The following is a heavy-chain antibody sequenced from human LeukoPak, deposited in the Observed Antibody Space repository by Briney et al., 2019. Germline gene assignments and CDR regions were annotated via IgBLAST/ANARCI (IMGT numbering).Heavy chain of an antibody. CDR1: GFTFSSYW. V-gene: IGHV3-74*01. CDR3: ARDDGGHDGALDY. Sequence: GGSLRLSSAASGFTFSSYWMHWVRQAPGKGLVWVSRINSDGSSTSYADSVKGRFTISRDNAKNTLYLQMNSLRAEDTAVYYCARDDGGHDGALDYWGQGTLVTVSS. J-gene: IGHJ4*02. CDR2: INSDGSST. D-gene: IGHD1-1*01.